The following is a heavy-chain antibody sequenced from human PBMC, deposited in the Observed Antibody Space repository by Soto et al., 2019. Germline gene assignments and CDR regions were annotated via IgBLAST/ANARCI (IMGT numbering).Heavy chain of an antibody. J-gene: IGHJ3*02. V-gene: IGHV3-30-3*01. CDR3: ARVWYYDSSGYSGDAFDI. Sequence: PGGSLRLSCAASGFTYSTYTMHWVRQAPGKGLEWVAVISYDGNNKFYADSVKGRFTISRDSTKQTLYLQMNSLRAEDTAVYYCARVWYYDSSGYSGDAFDIWGQGTMVTVSS. CDR2: ISYDGNNK. D-gene: IGHD3-22*01. CDR1: GFTYSTYT.